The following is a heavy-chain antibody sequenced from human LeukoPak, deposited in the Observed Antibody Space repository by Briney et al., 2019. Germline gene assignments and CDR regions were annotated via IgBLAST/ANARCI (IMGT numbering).Heavy chain of an antibody. D-gene: IGHD3-3*01. CDR3: ARVNWSGYYDY. Sequence: SETLSLTCTVSGGSISSGDYYWSWIRQPQGKGLEWIGYIYYSGDTYYSPSLRGRITMSVDTSKNQFSLKLSSVTAADTALYFCARVNWSGYYDYWGQGTLVTVSS. V-gene: IGHV4-30-4*08. J-gene: IGHJ4*02. CDR1: GGSISSGDYY. CDR2: IYYSGDT.